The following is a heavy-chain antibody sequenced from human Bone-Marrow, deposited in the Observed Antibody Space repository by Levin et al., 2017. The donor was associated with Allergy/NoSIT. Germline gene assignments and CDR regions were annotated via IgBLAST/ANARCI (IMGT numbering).Heavy chain of an antibody. CDR2: IYDIGNT. CDR3: ARGVRGSAWPDF. CDR1: GGSINDNY. J-gene: IGHJ4*02. D-gene: IGHD6-25*01. V-gene: IGHV4-59*08. Sequence: GSLRLSCTVSGGSINDNYWTWIRQPPGKGLEWIGYIYDIGNTNYNSSLRSRVTISMEKSKNQFSLKLTSVTAADTAVYYCARGVRGSAWPDFWGQGILVAVSS.